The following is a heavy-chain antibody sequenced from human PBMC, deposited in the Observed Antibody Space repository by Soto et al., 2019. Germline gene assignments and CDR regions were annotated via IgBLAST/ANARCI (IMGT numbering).Heavy chain of an antibody. D-gene: IGHD6-19*01. Sequence: GGSLRLSCVASGFSFSNYNMNWVRQAPGKGLEWVSYITDSSDTVHYADSVRGRFTISRDNAESSLYLQMNSLRAEDTAVYYCATIAVPPAFDIWGQGTMVTVS. CDR3: ATIAVPPAFDI. J-gene: IGHJ3*02. V-gene: IGHV3-48*01. CDR1: GFSFSNYN. CDR2: ITDSSDTV.